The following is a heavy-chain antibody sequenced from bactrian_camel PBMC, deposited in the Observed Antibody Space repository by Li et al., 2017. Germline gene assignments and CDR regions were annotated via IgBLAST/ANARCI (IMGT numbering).Heavy chain of an antibody. J-gene: IGHJ6*01. V-gene: IGHV3S40*01. CDR3: VRNGGYWHFDY. CDR2: INSGGGST. CDR1: GFTYSGYD. Sequence: VQLVESGGGLVQPGGSVRLSCAASGFTYSGYDMNWVRQAPGKGLEWISAINSGGGSTYYADSVKGRFTISRDNAKNTVYLQMNSLKPEDTAMYYCVRNGGYWHFDYWGQGTQVTVS. D-gene: IGHD3*01.